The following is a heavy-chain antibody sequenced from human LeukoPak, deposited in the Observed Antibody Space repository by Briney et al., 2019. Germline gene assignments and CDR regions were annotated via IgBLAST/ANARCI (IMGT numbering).Heavy chain of an antibody. CDR1: VYTFSSSL. J-gene: IGHJ4*02. V-gene: IGHV3-7*01. CDR2: IKQDGSQK. CDR3: AREREGYFDY. Sequence: GGSLRLSCAAYVYTFSSSLMSTVRQAPGWGLERVHNIKQDGSQKYYVDSVKGRFHISVDNAKISLYLQMNSLRAEDMAIYYCAREREGYFDYWGQGTLVAVCS.